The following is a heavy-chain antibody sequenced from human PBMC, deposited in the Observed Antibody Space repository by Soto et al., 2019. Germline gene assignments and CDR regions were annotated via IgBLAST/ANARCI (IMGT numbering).Heavy chain of an antibody. J-gene: IGHJ6*02. CDR2: MSGSGSPR. V-gene: IGHV3-23*01. Sequence: EVQLLESGGGLGQPGGSLRLSCAASGFTFSSYAMTWVRQAPGRGLEWVSAMSGSGSPRYYADSVKGRFTISRDNSKNTLYLQMNSLRADDTAVYYCARDMSGGTYNYYYGMDVWGQGTTVTVSS. D-gene: IGHD1-26*01. CDR3: ARDMSGGTYNYYYGMDV. CDR1: GFTFSSYA.